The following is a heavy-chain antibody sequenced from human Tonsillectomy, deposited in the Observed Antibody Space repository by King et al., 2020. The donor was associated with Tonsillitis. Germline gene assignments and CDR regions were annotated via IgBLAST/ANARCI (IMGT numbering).Heavy chain of an antibody. CDR1: GFTFSSYS. D-gene: IGHD6-6*01. CDR2: ISGSSSTL. J-gene: IGHJ6*02. Sequence: VQLVESGGGLVQPGGSLRLSCAASGFTFSSYSMNWVRQAPGKGLEWVSYISGSSSTLYYADSVKGRFTISRDNAKNSLYLQMNSLRDEDTAVYYCARVGRSSYYYYGMDVCGQGTTVTVSS. CDR3: ARVGRSSYYYYGMDV. V-gene: IGHV3-48*02.